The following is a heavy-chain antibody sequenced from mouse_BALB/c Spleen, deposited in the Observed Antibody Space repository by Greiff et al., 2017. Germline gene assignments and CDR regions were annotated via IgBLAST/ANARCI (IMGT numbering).Heavy chain of an antibody. CDR2: FYPGSGSI. V-gene: IGHV1-62-2*01. Sequence: QVQLQQSGAGLVKPGASVKLSCKASGYTFTEYIIHWVKQRSGQGLEWIGWFYPGSGSIKYNEKFKDKATLTADKSSSTVYMELSRLTSEDSAVYFCARHEGGDYGNYDYYAMGYWGQGTSVTVSS. CDR3: ARHEGGDYGNYDYYAMGY. D-gene: IGHD2-1*01. CDR1: GYTFTEYI. J-gene: IGHJ4*01.